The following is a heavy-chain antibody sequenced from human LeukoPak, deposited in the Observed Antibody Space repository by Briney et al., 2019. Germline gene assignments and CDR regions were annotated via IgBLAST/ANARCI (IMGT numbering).Heavy chain of an antibody. Sequence: GGSLRLSCAASGFTFSSYAMHWVRQAPGKGLEYVSAISSNGGSTYYANSVKGRFTISRDNSKNTLYLQMGSLRAEDMAVYYCARGLGFYYYMDVWGKGPRSPSP. D-gene: IGHD6-19*01. CDR3: ARGLGFYYYMDV. CDR1: GFTFSSYA. J-gene: IGHJ6*03. V-gene: IGHV3-64*01. CDR2: ISSNGGST.